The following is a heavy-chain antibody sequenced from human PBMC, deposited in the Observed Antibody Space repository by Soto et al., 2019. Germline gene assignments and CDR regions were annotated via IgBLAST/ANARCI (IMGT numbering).Heavy chain of an antibody. CDR1: GYTFTTYG. D-gene: IGHD6-6*01. V-gene: IGHV1-18*01. Sequence: QVQLVQSGAEVRKPGASVKVSCKTSGYTFTTYGISWVRQAPGQGVEWMGWISAYDGNPNYAQKLQGRVTMTTDPATSTAYMELRSPRSDATAVYYFARVGSSSSPCDYWGPGTLVTVSS. J-gene: IGHJ4*02. CDR2: ISAYDGNP. CDR3: ARVGSSSSPCDY.